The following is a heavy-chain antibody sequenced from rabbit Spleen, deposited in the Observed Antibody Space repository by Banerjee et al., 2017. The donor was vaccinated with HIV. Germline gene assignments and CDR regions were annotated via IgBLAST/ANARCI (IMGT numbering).Heavy chain of an antibody. Sequence: QQLVESGGGLVQPGGSLKLSCKASGFTLSSYYMNWVRQAPGKGLEWIGYIDPVFGITYYASWVNGRFSISRENAQNTLYLQLNSLTAADTATYFCVRDRANIGGDYGPYYFDLWGQGTLVTVS. CDR1: GFTLSSYY. CDR2: IDPVFGIT. V-gene: IGHV1S7*01. J-gene: IGHJ4*01. CDR3: VRDRANIGGDYGPYYFDL. D-gene: IGHD2-1*01.